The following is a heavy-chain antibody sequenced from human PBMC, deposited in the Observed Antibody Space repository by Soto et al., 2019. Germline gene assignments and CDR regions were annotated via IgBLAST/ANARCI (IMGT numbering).Heavy chain of an antibody. J-gene: IGHJ6*02. Sequence: GGSLRLSCEASGFTFSNAWMNWVRQGPGKGLEWLDRIKSKVDGGTADYGAATKGRFSISRDDLKNMLYLQMNSLKPDDTAVYYCTTLSYLYYDGMDVWGQGTTVTVSS. CDR1: GFTFSNAW. D-gene: IGHD2-2*01. V-gene: IGHV3-15*01. CDR2: IKSKVDGGTA. CDR3: TTLSYLYYDGMDV.